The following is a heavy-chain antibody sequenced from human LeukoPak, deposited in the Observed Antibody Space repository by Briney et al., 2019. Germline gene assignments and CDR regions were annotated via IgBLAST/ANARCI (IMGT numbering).Heavy chain of an antibody. V-gene: IGHV3-23*01. CDR3: AKDLRRRGYYYDSSDY. D-gene: IGHD3-22*01. J-gene: IGHJ4*02. CDR2: IIVSGTT. CDR1: GFTFSSFS. Sequence: PGGSLRLSCAASGFTFSSFSMTWVRQAPGKGLEWVSSIIVSGTTYYADSVKGRFTISRDNSKNTLYLQINSLRAEDTAVYYCAKDLRRRGYYYDSSDYWGQGTLVTVSS.